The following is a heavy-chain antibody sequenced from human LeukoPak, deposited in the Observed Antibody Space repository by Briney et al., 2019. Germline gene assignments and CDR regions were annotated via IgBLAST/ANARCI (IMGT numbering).Heavy chain of an antibody. CDR2: IYYSGST. D-gene: IGHD1-7*01. J-gene: IGHJ4*02. CDR1: GGSISSYY. Sequence: SETLSLTCTVSGGSISSYYWSWIRQPPGKGLEWIGYIYYSGSTNYNPSLKSRVTISVDTSKNQFSLKLSPVTAADTAVYYCARHARYNWNYDYWGQGTLVTVSS. CDR3: ARHARYNWNYDY. V-gene: IGHV4-59*08.